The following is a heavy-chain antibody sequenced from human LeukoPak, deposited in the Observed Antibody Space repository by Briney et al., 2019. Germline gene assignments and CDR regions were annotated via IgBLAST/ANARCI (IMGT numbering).Heavy chain of an antibody. CDR2: IRQDGGEK. Sequence: GGSLRLSCAASGFSFSDSWMSWVRQVPGKGLEWVANIRQDGGEKYFVDSVKGRFTISRDNAKNSLYLQMNSLRDEDTAVYYCAREHYGMDVWGQGTTVTVSS. J-gene: IGHJ6*02. V-gene: IGHV3-7*01. CDR1: GFSFSDSW. CDR3: AREHYGMDV.